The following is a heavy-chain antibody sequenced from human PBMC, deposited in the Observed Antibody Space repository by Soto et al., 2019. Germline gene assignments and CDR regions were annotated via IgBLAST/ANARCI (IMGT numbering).Heavy chain of an antibody. V-gene: IGHV1-3*01. CDR2: INAGNGNT. CDR3: ARLRWVQLYNWFDH. J-gene: IGHJ5*02. D-gene: IGHD5-18*01. CDR1: GYTFTSYD. Sequence: XSVQVSCEASGYTFTSYDMHWVRQAPGQRLEWMGWINAGNGNTKYSQKFQGRVTITRDTSASTAYMELSSLRSEDTAVYYCARLRWVQLYNWFDHWGQGPLVTVSS.